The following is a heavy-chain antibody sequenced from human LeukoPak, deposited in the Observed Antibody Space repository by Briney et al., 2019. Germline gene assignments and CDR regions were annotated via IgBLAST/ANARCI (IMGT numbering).Heavy chain of an antibody. V-gene: IGHV4-39*01. D-gene: IGHD3-16*01. J-gene: IGHJ4*02. CDR1: GGCISSSSYY. CDR2: IYYSGST. CDR3: ARRGDDDY. Sequence: PSETLSLTCTVSGGCISSSSYYWGWIRQPPGKGLEWIGSIYYSGSTYYNPSLKSRVTISVDTSKNQFSLKLSSVTAADTAVYYCARRGDDDYWGQGTLVTVSS.